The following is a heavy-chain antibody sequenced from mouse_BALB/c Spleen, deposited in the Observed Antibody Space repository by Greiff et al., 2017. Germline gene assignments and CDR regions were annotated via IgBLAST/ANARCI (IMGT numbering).Heavy chain of an antibody. CDR1: GFTFSSYA. D-gene: IGHD1-1*01. Sequence: VQLKESGGGLVKPGGSLKLSCAASGFTFSSYAMPWVRQTPEKRLEWVASISSGGSTYYPDSVMGRFTISIDNARNILYLQMSSLRSEDTAMYYCANYGSSSGSHFDYWGQGTTLTVSS. CDR2: ISSGGST. J-gene: IGHJ2*01. V-gene: IGHV5-6-5*01. CDR3: ANYGSSSGSHFDY.